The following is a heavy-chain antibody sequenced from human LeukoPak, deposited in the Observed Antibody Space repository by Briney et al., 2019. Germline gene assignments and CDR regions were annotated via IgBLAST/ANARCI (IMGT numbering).Heavy chain of an antibody. V-gene: IGHV1-2*02. CDR2: IKPNSGDT. CDR3: ATKEYSGSFYAF. CDR1: GYSSTDYY. J-gene: IGHJ4*02. Sequence: ASVKVSCKASGYSSTDYYIYWVRQAPGQGLEWMGWIKPNSGDTNYVQKFEGRVTVTRDASISTAYMELSSLRSDDTAVYYCATKEYSGSFYAFWGQGTLVTVSS. D-gene: IGHD1-26*01.